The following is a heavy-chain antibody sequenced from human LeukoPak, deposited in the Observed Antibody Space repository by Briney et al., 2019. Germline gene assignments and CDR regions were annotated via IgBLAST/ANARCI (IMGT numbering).Heavy chain of an antibody. J-gene: IGHJ6*02. CDR3: ARDCDYYYGMDV. Sequence: GGSLRLSCAASGFTFSSYAMHWVRQAPGKGLEWVAVISYDGSNKYYADSVKGRFAISRDNSKSTLYLQMNSLRAEDTAVYYCARDCDYYYGMDVWGQGTTVTVSS. V-gene: IGHV3-30*09. CDR2: ISYDGSNK. CDR1: GFTFSSYA.